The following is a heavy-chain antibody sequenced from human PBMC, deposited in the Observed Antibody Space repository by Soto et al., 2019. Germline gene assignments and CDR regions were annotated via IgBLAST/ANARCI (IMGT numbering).Heavy chain of an antibody. Sequence: QVQLVQSGAEVKKPGSSVKVSCKASGGTFSSYAISWVRQAPGQGLEWMGGIIPIFGTANYAQKFQGRVTITADDSTSTAYMELSSLRSEDTAVYYCAPAXAGXXXXXXXYGXDXWGQGTTVTVSS. CDR1: GGTFSSYA. J-gene: IGHJ6*02. V-gene: IGHV1-69*12. CDR3: APAXAGXXXXXXXYGXDX. D-gene: IGHD6-13*01. CDR2: IIPIFGTA.